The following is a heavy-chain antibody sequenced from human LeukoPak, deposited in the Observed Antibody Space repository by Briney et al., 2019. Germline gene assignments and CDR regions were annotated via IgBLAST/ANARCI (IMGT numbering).Heavy chain of an antibody. V-gene: IGHV4-39*01. CDR2: IYYGGST. CDR3: ATHYDILTGYFGY. CDR1: GGSISSSSYY. D-gene: IGHD3-9*01. J-gene: IGHJ4*02. Sequence: SETLSLTCTVSGGSISSSSYYWGWIRQPPGKGLEWIGSIYYGGSTYYNPSLKSRLTISVDTSKNHFSLNLSSVIAADTAVYYCATHYDILTGYFGYWGQGTLVTVSS.